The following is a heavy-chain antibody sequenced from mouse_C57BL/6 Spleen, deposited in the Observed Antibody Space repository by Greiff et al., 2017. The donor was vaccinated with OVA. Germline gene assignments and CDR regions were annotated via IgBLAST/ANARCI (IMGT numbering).Heavy chain of an antibody. J-gene: IGHJ4*01. Sequence: QVQLQQPGAELVMPGASVKLSCKASGYTFTSYWMHWVKQRPGQGLEWIGEIDPSDSYTNYNQKFKGKSTLTVDKSSSTAYMQLSSLTYEDSAVYYCARRDDYDYYYAMDYWGQGTSVTVSS. D-gene: IGHD2-4*01. CDR2: IDPSDSYT. CDR3: ARRDDYDYYYAMDY. CDR1: GYTFTSYW. V-gene: IGHV1-69*01.